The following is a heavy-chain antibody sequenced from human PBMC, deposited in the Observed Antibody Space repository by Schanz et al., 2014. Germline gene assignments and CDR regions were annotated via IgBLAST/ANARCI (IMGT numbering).Heavy chain of an antibody. CDR3: AKSYDTSGYSGFDS. V-gene: IGHV3-30*18. Sequence: HVQLVESGGGVVQPGRSLRLSCAGSGFSFSDYGMHWVRQAPGRGLEWVAVISYHGSERYYADSVKGRFTISRDNSKNTLYLQMNSLRTEDTAVYFCAKSYDTSGYSGFDSWGQGTLVTVSP. D-gene: IGHD3-22*01. CDR1: GFSFSDYG. CDR2: ISYHGSER. J-gene: IGHJ4*02.